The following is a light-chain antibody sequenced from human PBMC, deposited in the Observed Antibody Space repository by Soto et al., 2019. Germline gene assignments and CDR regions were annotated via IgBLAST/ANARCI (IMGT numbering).Light chain of an antibody. V-gene: IGLV1-47*01. Sequence: QLVLTQPPSASGTPGQRVTISCSGSSSNIGSNYVYWYQQLPGTAPKLLFYRNNQRPSGVPDRFSGSKSGTSASLAISGLRSEDEAYYYCAAWDDSLRGGVFGGGTKLTVL. CDR1: SSNIGSNY. CDR2: RNN. CDR3: AAWDDSLRGGV. J-gene: IGLJ2*01.